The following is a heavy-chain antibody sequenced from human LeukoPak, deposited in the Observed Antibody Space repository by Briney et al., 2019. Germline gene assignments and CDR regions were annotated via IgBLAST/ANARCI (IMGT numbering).Heavy chain of an antibody. Sequence: GASVKVSCKASGYTFTRYGISWVRQAPGQGLQWLGWISASNGNTNYAQKFRDRVTMSTDTSTGTAYLDVRSLTSDDTAVYYCARDYYDSSGYYGYWGQGTLVTVSS. V-gene: IGHV1-18*01. CDR3: ARDYYDSSGYYGY. J-gene: IGHJ4*02. CDR2: ISASNGNT. D-gene: IGHD3-22*01. CDR1: GYTFTRYG.